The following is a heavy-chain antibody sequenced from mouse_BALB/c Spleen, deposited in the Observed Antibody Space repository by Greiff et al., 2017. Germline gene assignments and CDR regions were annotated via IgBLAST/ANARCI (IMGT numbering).Heavy chain of an antibody. D-gene: IGHD3-1*01. V-gene: IGHV5-6*01. CDR2: ISSGGSYT. CDR3: ARHRHAFDY. Sequence: EVKLVESGGDLVKPGGSLKLSCAASGFTFSSYGMSWVRQTPDKRLEWVATISSGGSYTYYPDSVKGRFTISRDNAKNTLYLQMSSLKSEDTAMYYCARHRHAFDYWGQGTTLTVSS. J-gene: IGHJ2*01. CDR1: GFTFSSYG.